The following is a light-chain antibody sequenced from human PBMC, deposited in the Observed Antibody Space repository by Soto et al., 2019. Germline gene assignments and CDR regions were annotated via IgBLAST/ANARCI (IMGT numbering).Light chain of an antibody. V-gene: IGKV3-20*01. CDR3: QQYFGSLYT. Sequence: SXXTXXPXXXXXXPGXXXTLXXRTSXXXXXXXLAWYQQGLGQAPRLLIYAASSRATGIPDRFRGXXXGXXFXLTISRLEPEDFAVYYCQQYFGSLYTFGQGTKLEXK. CDR2: AAS. J-gene: IGKJ2*01. CDR1: XXXXXXX.